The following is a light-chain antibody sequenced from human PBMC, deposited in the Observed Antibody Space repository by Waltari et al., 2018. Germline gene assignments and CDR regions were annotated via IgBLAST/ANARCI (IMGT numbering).Light chain of an antibody. J-gene: IGLJ1*01. CDR2: DSN. Sequence: QSVLTQPPSASGTPGQRVTISCSGSSSNIGSRPVNWYQQFPGTTPKLLIHDSNQRRPGVPDRFSGSKAGTSASLAISGLQSEDEADYYCVAWDVSLSGYVFGTGTKVTVL. V-gene: IGLV1-44*01. CDR1: SSNIGSRP. CDR3: VAWDVSLSGYV.